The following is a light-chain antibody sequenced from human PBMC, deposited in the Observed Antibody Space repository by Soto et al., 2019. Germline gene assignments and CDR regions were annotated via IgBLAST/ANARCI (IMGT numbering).Light chain of an antibody. CDR2: DVS. J-gene: IGLJ1*01. CDR1: SSDVGGYNY. Sequence: QSVLAQPASVSGSPGKSIAISCTGTSSDVGGYNYVSWYQQHPGKAPKLMIYDVSNRPSGVSNRFSGSKSGNTASLTISGLQAEDEADYYCSSYTSSSTRVFGTGTKVTDL. V-gene: IGLV2-14*03. CDR3: SSYTSSSTRV.